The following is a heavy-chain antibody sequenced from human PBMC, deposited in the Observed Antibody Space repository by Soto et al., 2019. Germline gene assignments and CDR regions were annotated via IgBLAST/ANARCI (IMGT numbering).Heavy chain of an antibody. CDR1: GYTFTSYD. CDR3: AREGAITDQNWFDP. D-gene: IGHD2-21*01. J-gene: IGHJ5*02. CDR2: MSANNGNT. Sequence: ASVKVSCKASGYTFTSYDINWVRQATGQGLEWMGWMSANNGNTSYAQKLQGRVTMTTDTSTSTAYMELRSLRSDDTAVYYCAREGAITDQNWFDPWGQGTLVTVSS. V-gene: IGHV1-18*01.